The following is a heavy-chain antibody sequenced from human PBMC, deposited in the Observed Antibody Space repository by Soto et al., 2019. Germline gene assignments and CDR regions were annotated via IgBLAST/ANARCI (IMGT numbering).Heavy chain of an antibody. D-gene: IGHD6-13*01. CDR2: ISSSGGST. J-gene: IGHJ6*03. Sequence: GGSLRLSCAAFGFTFSNYEMHWVRQAPGKGLEYVSAISSSGGSTDYADSVKGRFTISRDNSKNTLYLQMNSLRAEDTAVYYCAKVPLVTDYYYYYYMAVRGKGTTVTVSS. CDR1: GFTFSNYE. CDR3: AKVPLVTDYYYYYYMAV. V-gene: IGHV3-23*01.